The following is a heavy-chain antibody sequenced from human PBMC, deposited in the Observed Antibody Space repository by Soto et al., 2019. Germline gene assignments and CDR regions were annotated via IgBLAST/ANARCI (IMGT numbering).Heavy chain of an antibody. D-gene: IGHD3-3*01. CDR1: GASVTSGDYY. Sequence: PSETLSLTCSVSGASVTSGDYYWNWIRQTPGTGLEWLGYMHDSGTTSYNPSLKSRVTISRDTSKSQFSLKLTSVSAADTAVYFCARGGLYDLWSGLFDWGQGIRVTVSS. V-gene: IGHV4-30-4*01. CDR2: MHDSGTT. CDR3: ARGGLYDLWSGLFD. J-gene: IGHJ4*02.